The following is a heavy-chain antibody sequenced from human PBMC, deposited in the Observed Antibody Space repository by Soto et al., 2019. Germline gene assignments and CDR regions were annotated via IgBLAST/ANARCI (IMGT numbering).Heavy chain of an antibody. V-gene: IGHV3-73*02. D-gene: IGHD5-12*01. Sequence: EMQLMESGGSLVRPGGSLQLSCRASGFTFSAFPIHWVRQASGKGLEWVGRVRSRVRGHAIAYAASVTGTFTISRDDSQNTAYLHMTSLNIEDTAVYYCARQSEEGYMNNNWFDPWGPGTLVTVSS. J-gene: IGHJ5*02. CDR3: ARQSEEGYMNNNWFDP. CDR2: VRSRVRGHAI. CDR1: GFTFSAFP.